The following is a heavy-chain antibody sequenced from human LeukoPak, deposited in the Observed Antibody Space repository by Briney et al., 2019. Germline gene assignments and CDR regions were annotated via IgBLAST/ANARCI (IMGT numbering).Heavy chain of an antibody. CDR2: IIPIFGIA. CDR1: GGTFSSYA. D-gene: IGHD3-22*01. V-gene: IGHV1-69*04. Sequence: SVNVSCKASGGTFSSYAISWVRQAPGQGLGWMGRIIPIFGIANYAQKFQGRVTITADKSTSTSYMELSSLRSEDTAVYYCARDLGYYDSSGLTWGQGTLVTVSS. J-gene: IGHJ4*02. CDR3: ARDLGYYDSSGLT.